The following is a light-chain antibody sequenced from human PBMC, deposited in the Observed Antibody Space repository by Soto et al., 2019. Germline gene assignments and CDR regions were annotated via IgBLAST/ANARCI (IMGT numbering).Light chain of an antibody. J-gene: IGLJ2*01. CDR2: EVS. Sequence: QSALTQPASVSGSPGQSITISCTGTSSDVGGYNYVSWYQQHPGKAPKLMIYEVSNRPSGVSNRFSGSKSGTSASLAITGLQAEDEADYYCHSYDSSLSGSKVVFGGGTKLTVL. V-gene: IGLV2-14*01. CDR3: HSYDSSLSGSKVV. CDR1: SSDVGGYNY.